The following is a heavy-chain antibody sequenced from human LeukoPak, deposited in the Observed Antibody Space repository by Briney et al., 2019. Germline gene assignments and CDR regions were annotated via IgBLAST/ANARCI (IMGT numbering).Heavy chain of an antibody. CDR1: GGSISSSSYY. J-gene: IGHJ4*02. CDR3: ARRARMTTVATWDY. Sequence: SETLSLTCTVSGGSISSSSYYWGWIRQPPGKGLEWIGKIYYSGSTYYNPSLKSRVTISVDTSKNQFSLKLSSVTAADTAVYYCARRARMTTVATWDYWGQGTLVTVSS. D-gene: IGHD4-4*01. V-gene: IGHV4-39*01. CDR2: IYYSGST.